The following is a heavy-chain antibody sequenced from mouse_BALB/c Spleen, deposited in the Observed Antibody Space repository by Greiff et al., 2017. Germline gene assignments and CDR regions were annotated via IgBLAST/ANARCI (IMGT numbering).Heavy chain of an antibody. CDR1: GFTFSDYG. Sequence: EVKLVESGGGLVQPGGSRKLSCAASGFTFSDYGMAWVRQAPGKGPEWVAFISNLAYSIYYADTVTGRFTISRENAKNTLYLQMSSLKSEDTAMYYCARRGYDGDYYAMDYWGQGTSVTVSS. V-gene: IGHV5-15*02. J-gene: IGHJ4*01. CDR3: ARRGYDGDYYAMDY. D-gene: IGHD2-2*01. CDR2: ISNLAYSI.